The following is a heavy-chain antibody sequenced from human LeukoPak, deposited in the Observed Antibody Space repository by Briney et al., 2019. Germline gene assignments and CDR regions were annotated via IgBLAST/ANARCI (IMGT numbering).Heavy chain of an antibody. D-gene: IGHD2-21*01. CDR2: INPSGGST. CDR3: ARDIVVVIGPPTWDYYMDV. Sequence: ASVKVSCKASGYTFTSYYMHWVRQAPGQGLEWMGIINPSGGSTSYAQKFQGRVTMSVDTSKNQFSLKLSSVTAADTAVYYCARDIVVVIGPPTWDYYMDVWGKGTTVTVSS. J-gene: IGHJ6*03. CDR1: GYTFTSYY. V-gene: IGHV1-46*01.